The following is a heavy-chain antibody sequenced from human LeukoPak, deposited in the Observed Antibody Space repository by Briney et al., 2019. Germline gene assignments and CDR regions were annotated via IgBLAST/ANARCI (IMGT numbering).Heavy chain of an antibody. CDR2: ISYDGSNK. D-gene: IGHD6-13*01. V-gene: IGHV3-30*19. Sequence: GGSLRLSCAASGFTFSRYWMTWVRQAPGKGLEWVAVISYDGSNKYYADSVKGRFTISRDISKNTLYLQMNSLRAEDTAVYYCARVAAAPGYWGQGTLVTVSS. CDR1: GFTFSRYW. J-gene: IGHJ4*02. CDR3: ARVAAAPGY.